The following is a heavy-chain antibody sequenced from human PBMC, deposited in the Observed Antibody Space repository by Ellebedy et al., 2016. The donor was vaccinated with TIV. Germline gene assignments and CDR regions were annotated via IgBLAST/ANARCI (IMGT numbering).Heavy chain of an antibody. J-gene: IGHJ4*02. Sequence: GGSLRLXXAASGFTFADYAMHWVRQAPGKGLEWVSGISCNSGSIGYADSVKGRFTISRDNAKNSLYLQMNSLRAEDTAVYYCAREEGYSYGQTELDYWGQGTLVTVSS. V-gene: IGHV3-9*01. D-gene: IGHD5-18*01. CDR3: AREEGYSYGQTELDY. CDR1: GFTFADYA. CDR2: ISCNSGSI.